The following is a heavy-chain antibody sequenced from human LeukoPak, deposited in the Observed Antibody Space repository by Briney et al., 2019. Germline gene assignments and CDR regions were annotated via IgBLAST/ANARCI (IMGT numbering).Heavy chain of an antibody. Sequence: ASETLSLTCTVSGGSISSYYWSWIRQPPGKGLEWIGYIYYSGSTNYNPSLKSRVTISVDTSKNQFSLKLSSVTAADTAVYYCAAAGFSEPYYYYGMDIWGQGTTVTVSS. D-gene: IGHD6-13*01. CDR2: IYYSGST. J-gene: IGHJ6*02. CDR3: AAAGFSEPYYYYGMDI. CDR1: GGSISSYY. V-gene: IGHV4-59*01.